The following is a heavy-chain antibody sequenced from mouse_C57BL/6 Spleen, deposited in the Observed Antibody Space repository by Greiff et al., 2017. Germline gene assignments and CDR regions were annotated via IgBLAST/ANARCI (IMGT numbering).Heavy chain of an antibody. CDR1: GYSITSGYD. CDR2: ISYSGST. Sequence: EVKLMESGPGMVKPSQSLSLTCTVTGYSITSGYDWHWIRHFPGNKLEWMGYISYSGSTNYNPSLKSRISITHDTSKNHFFLKLNSVTTEDTATYYCAVNYYGSSGFAYWGQGTLVTVSA. V-gene: IGHV3-1*01. J-gene: IGHJ3*01. CDR3: AVNYYGSSGFAY. D-gene: IGHD1-1*01.